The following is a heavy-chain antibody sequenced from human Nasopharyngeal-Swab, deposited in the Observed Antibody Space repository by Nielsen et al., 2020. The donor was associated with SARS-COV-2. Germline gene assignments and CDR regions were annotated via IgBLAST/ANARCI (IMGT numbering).Heavy chain of an antibody. D-gene: IGHD1-26*01. J-gene: IGHJ6*02. CDR1: GYTLTELS. CDR3: ARGNSIVGNYYYYGMDV. CDR2: FDPEDGET. Sequence: ASVKVSCKVSGYTLTELSMHWVRQAPGKGLEWMGGFDPEDGETIYAQKFQGRVTMTEDTSTDTTYMELSSLRSEDTAVYYCARGNSIVGNYYYYGMDVWGQGTTVTVSS. V-gene: IGHV1-24*01.